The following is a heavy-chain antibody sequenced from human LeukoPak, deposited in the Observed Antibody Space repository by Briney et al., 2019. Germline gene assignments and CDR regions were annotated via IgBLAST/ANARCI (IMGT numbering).Heavy chain of an antibody. CDR2: IWYDGSNK. D-gene: IGHD3-9*01. V-gene: IGHV3-33*01. CDR1: GCTFSSYG. Sequence: GGSLRLSCAASGCTFSSYGMHWVRQAPGKGLEWVAVIWYDGSNKYYADSVKGRFTISRDNSKNTLYLQMNSLRAEDTAVYYCARDLANYDILTGSDYWGQGTLVTVSS. CDR3: ARDLANYDILTGSDY. J-gene: IGHJ4*02.